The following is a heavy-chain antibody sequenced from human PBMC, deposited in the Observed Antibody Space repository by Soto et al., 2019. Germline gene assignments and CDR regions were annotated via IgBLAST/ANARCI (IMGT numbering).Heavy chain of an antibody. Sequence: QVTLKESGPALVKPTETLTLTCTVSGFSLTTGKMGVSWIRQPPGKALEWLAHIFSDNERSYSTSLQGRFTIPKDTSGSQGVLSMTNVDPVDTATYYCARMKVDSYQFYYAMDVWGQGTTVTVSS. D-gene: IGHD3-9*01. CDR1: GFSLTTGKMG. V-gene: IGHV2-26*01. J-gene: IGHJ6*02. CDR3: ARMKVDSYQFYYAMDV. CDR2: IFSDNER.